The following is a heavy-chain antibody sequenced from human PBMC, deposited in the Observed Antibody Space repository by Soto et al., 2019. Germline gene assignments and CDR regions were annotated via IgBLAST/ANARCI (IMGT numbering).Heavy chain of an antibody. Sequence: EVQLLESGGGLVQPGGSLRLSCAASGFTFSSYAMSWVRQAPGKGLDWVSAISVSAGSTYYADSVKGRFTISRDNSKNTLYLQMNSLRAEDTAVYYCAKVERAVAGIIDWGQGTLVTVSS. D-gene: IGHD6-19*01. CDR1: GFTFSSYA. J-gene: IGHJ4*02. V-gene: IGHV3-23*01. CDR2: ISVSAGST. CDR3: AKVERAVAGIID.